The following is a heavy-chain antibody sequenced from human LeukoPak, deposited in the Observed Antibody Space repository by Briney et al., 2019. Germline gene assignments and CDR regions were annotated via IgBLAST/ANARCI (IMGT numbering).Heavy chain of an antibody. CDR1: GGSISSYY. CDR3: ARDPQLGPFDY. J-gene: IGHJ4*02. D-gene: IGHD6-6*01. V-gene: IGHV4-59*01. CDR2: IYYSGST. Sequence: SETLSLICTVSGGSISSYYWSWIRQPPGKGLEWIGYIYYSGSTKYNPSLKSRVTISVDTSKNQFSLELSSVTAADTAVYYCARDPQLGPFDYWGQGTLVTVSS.